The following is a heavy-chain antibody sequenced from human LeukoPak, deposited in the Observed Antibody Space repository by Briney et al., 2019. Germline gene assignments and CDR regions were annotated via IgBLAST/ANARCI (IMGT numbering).Heavy chain of an antibody. V-gene: IGHV3-30*04. Sequence: GGSLRLSCAASGFTFSSYAMRWVRQAPGKGLEWVAVISYDGSNKYYADSVKGRFTISRDNSKNTLYLQMNSLRAEDTAVYYCARASNPLWFLYYFDFWGQGTLVTVSS. CDR1: GFTFSSYA. D-gene: IGHD3-10*01. CDR3: ARASNPLWFLYYFDF. J-gene: IGHJ4*02. CDR2: ISYDGSNK.